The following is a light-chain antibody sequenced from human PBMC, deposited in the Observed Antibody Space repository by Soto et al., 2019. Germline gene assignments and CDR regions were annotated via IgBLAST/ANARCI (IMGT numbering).Light chain of an antibody. V-gene: IGKV3-15*01. CDR2: GAS. J-gene: IGKJ2*01. CDR3: QQYNNWPPYT. CDR1: QSVSSN. Sequence: EIVMTQSPATLSVSPGERATLSCRASQSVSSNLAWYQQKPGQAPRLLIYGASTRATGIPARFSGSGSGTEFTITINSLQSEDFAVYYCQQYNNWPPYTFGQGTKLEIK.